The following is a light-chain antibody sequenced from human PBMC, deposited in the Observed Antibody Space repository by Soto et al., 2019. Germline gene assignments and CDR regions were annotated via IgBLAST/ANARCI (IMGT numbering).Light chain of an antibody. V-gene: IGKV3D-20*02. CDR2: GAS. CDR1: QSVISSY. Sequence: EIVLTQSPGTLSLTPWDRATLYCRASQSVISSYLAWYQQKPGQAPRLLIYGASSRATGIPDRFSGSGSGTDFTLTISRLEPEDFAVYYCQQRNNWRDTFGQGTRLEIK. J-gene: IGKJ5*01. CDR3: QQRNNWRDT.